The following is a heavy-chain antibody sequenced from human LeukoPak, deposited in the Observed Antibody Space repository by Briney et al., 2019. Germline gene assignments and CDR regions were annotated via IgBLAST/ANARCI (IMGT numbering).Heavy chain of an antibody. V-gene: IGHV1-2*02. CDR1: GYTFTGYY. D-gene: IGHD3-10*01. CDR2: INPNSGGT. CDR3: AIAYYGSGSYYLIDY. J-gene: IGHJ4*02. Sequence: ASVKVSCKASGYTFTGYYMHWVRQAPGQGLEWMGWINPNSGGTNYAQKFQGRVTMTRDTSISTAYMELSSLRSEDTAVYYCAIAYYGSGSYYLIDYWGQGTLVTVSS.